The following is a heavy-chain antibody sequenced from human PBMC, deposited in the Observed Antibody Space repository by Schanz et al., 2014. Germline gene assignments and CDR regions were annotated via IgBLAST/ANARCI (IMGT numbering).Heavy chain of an antibody. CDR3: ARDLSSLIQGDV. CDR1: GFPFNEYG. V-gene: IGHV3-9*01. CDR2: ISWNSGSI. D-gene: IGHD2-2*01. J-gene: IGHJ6*04. Sequence: EVQLVESGGGLVQPGRSLRLSCAASGFPFNEYGMLWVRQAPGKGLEWVSSISWNSGSIDYADSVKGRFTISRDNPKKTLYLQMNSLRAEDTAVYYCARDLSSLIQGDVWGKGTTVTVSS.